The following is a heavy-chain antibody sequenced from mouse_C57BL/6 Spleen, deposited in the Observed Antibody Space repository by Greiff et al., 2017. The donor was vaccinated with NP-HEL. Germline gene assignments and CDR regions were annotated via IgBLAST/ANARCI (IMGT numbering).Heavy chain of an antibody. V-gene: IGHV3-6*01. D-gene: IGHD2-4*01. Sequence: EVQLQQSGPGLVKPSQSLSLTCSVTGYSITSGYYWNWIRQFPGNKLEWMGYISYDGSNNYNPSLKNRISITRDTSKNQFFLKLNSVTTEDTATYYCARDDDYDWYFDVWGTRTTVTVSS. CDR1: GYSITSGYY. J-gene: IGHJ1*03. CDR2: ISYDGSN. CDR3: ARDDDYDWYFDV.